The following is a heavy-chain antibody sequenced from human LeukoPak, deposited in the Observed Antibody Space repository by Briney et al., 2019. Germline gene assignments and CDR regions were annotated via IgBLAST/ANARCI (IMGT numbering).Heavy chain of an antibody. Sequence: SETLSLTCTVSSGSISGYYWSWIRQPPGKGLEWIGYIYYSGSTNYNPSLKSRVTISVDTSKNQFSLKLSSVTAADTAVYYCARRTMIVAFHYYYYMDVWGKGTTVTVSS. CDR3: ARRTMIVAFHYYYYMDV. V-gene: IGHV4-59*01. D-gene: IGHD3-22*01. J-gene: IGHJ6*03. CDR1: SGSISGYY. CDR2: IYYSGST.